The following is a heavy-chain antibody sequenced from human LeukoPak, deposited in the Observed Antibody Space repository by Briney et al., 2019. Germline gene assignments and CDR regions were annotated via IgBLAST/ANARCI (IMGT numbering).Heavy chain of an antibody. CDR1: GGSISSGDYY. Sequence: ASETLSLTCTVSGGSISSGDYYWSWIRQPPGKGLEWIGYIYYSGSTYYNPSLKSRVTISVDTSKNQFSLKLSSVTAADTAVYYCARGNGSGKGRADGKGPTDIVCWFDPWGQGTLVTVSS. CDR3: ARGNGSGKGRADGKGPTDIVCWFDP. CDR2: IYYSGST. J-gene: IGHJ5*02. V-gene: IGHV4-30-4*01. D-gene: IGHD3-10*01.